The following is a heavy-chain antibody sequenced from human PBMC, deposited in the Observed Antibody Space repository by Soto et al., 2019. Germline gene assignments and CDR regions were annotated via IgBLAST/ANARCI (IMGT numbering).Heavy chain of an antibody. V-gene: IGHV3-7*03. Sequence: EVQLVESGGGLVQPGGSLRLSCAASGFTFSSYWMSWVRQAPGKGLEWVANIKQDGSEKYYVDSVKGRFTISRDNAKNSLYLQMNSLRAEDTAVYYCARETRSYGDWLYYYYYYGMDVWGQETTVTVSS. J-gene: IGHJ6*02. CDR1: GFTFSSYW. D-gene: IGHD4-17*01. CDR2: IKQDGSEK. CDR3: ARETRSYGDWLYYYYYYGMDV.